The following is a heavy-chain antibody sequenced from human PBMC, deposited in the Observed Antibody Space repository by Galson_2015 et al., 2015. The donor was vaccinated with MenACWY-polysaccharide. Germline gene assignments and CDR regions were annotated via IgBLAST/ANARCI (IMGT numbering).Heavy chain of an antibody. Sequence: SLRLSCAASGFNFSIYVMTWVRQAPGKGLEWVSAISSGSDTAYYTDSVKGRFTISRDNPKDTLHLQMDSLRAEDTAVYYCVKGGWADNWGQGTLVTVSS. V-gene: IGHV3-23*01. D-gene: IGHD1-26*01. J-gene: IGHJ4*02. CDR3: VKGGWADN. CDR1: GFNFSIYV. CDR2: ISSGSDTA.